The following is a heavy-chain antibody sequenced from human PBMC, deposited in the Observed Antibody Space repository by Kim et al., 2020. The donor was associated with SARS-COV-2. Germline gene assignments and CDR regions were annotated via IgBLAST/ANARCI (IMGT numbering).Heavy chain of an antibody. CDR1: GFTFSSYE. CDR2: ISNSGVVI. V-gene: IGHV3-48*03. D-gene: IGHD3-22*01. J-gene: IGHJ4*01. Sequence: GGSLRLSCAASGFTFSSYEMNWVRQAPGKGLEWVSYISNSGVVIHYADSVKGRFIISRDNADNSLYLQMNSLRAEDTAIYYCARASYYNSINYCPFDYWG. CDR3: ARASYYNSINYCPFDY.